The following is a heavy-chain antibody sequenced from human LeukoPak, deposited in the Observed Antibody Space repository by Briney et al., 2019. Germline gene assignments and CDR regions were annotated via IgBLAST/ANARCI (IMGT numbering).Heavy chain of an antibody. CDR2: INHSGST. D-gene: IGHD3-16*02. CDR3: ARVGTYDYVWGSYRSNLDY. V-gene: IGHV4-34*01. Sequence: SETLSLTCAVYGGSFSGYYWSWLRQPPGKGLEWIGEINHSGSTNYIPSLKSRVTISVDTSKNQFSLKLSSVTAADTAVYYCARVGTYDYVWGSYRSNLDYWGQGILVTVSS. J-gene: IGHJ4*02. CDR1: GGSFSGYY.